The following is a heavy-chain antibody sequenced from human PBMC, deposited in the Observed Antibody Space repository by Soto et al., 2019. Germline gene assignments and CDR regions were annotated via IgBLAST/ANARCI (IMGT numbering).Heavy chain of an antibody. CDR1: GASVSSTYW. CDR3: ARYNAASGTYYFDF. D-gene: IGHD6-13*01. CDR2: INHRGSA. Sequence: LEILSLTCAVSGASVSSTYWWSWVRQPPGKGPEWIGEINHRGSANYNPSLKSRVTISVDISKSQFSLRLTSVTAADTAVYYCARYNAASGTYYFDFWGQGALVTVSS. J-gene: IGHJ4*02. V-gene: IGHV4-4*02.